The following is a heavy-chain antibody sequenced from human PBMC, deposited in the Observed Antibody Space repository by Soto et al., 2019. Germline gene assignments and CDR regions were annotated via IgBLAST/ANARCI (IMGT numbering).Heavy chain of an antibody. CDR1: GGSIRDYY. D-gene: IGHD4-17*01. J-gene: IGHJ5*02. CDR2: IYYTGTT. CDR3: ARETYGDYVGYFDP. V-gene: IGHV4-59*12. Sequence: PSETLSLTCTVSGGSIRDYYWSWIRQSPGKGLEWIGYIYYTGTTRYNPSIKSRVTISVDSSKNQFSLKVRSVTAADTAVYYCARETYGDYVGYFDPWGQGIQVTVSS.